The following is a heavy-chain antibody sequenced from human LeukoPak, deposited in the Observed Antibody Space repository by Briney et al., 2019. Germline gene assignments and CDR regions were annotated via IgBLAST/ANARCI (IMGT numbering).Heavy chain of an antibody. D-gene: IGHD6-19*01. V-gene: IGHV6-1*01. J-gene: IGHJ4*02. CDR1: GDSVSSNSAA. Sequence: SQTLSLTCALSGDSVSSNSAAWNWIRQSPSRGLEWLGRTFYRSKLYNDYIVSVKSRININPDTSKNQFSLQLNSVTPEDTAMYYCAREEESSGWSFDYWGQGTLVTVSS. CDR3: AREEESSGWSFDY. CDR2: TFYRSKLYN.